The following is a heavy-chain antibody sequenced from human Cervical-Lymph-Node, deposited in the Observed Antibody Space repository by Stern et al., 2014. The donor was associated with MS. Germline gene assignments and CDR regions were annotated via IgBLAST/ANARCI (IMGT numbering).Heavy chain of an antibody. CDR1: GGTFSSYA. Sequence: QLVQSGAEVKKPGSSVKVSCKASGGTFSSYAISWVRQAPGQGLEWMGRIIPFLAMANYARKFQGRVTITADKSTTTAYMELRSLRSEDTALYYCARERDSGSYVDSWGQGTLVTVSS. D-gene: IGHD3-10*01. CDR3: ARERDSGSYVDS. J-gene: IGHJ5*01. V-gene: IGHV1-69*09. CDR2: IIPFLAMA.